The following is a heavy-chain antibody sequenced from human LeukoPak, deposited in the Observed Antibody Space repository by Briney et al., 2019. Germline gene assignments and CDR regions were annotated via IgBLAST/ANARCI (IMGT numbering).Heavy chain of an antibody. V-gene: IGHV4-4*07. J-gene: IGHJ4*02. D-gene: IGHD3-10*01. CDR2: IHTSGST. CDR3: ARGVLLWFGEGNYFDY. CDR1: GGSISSYY. Sequence: SETLSLTCTVSGGSISSYYWNWIRQPAGKGLEWIGRIHTSGSTNYNPSLKSRVTMSVDTSKNKFSLKLSSVTAADTAVYYCARGVLLWFGEGNYFDYWGQGTLVTVSS.